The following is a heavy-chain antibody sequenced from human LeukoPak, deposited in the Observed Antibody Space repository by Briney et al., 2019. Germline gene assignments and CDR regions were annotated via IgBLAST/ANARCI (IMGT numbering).Heavy chain of an antibody. J-gene: IGHJ5*01. CDR2: IKGDGSHT. CDR1: GFTFRDYW. D-gene: IGHD1-26*01. CDR3: VRDWDHFDFDS. V-gene: IGHV3-74*01. Sequence: QSGGSLRLSCAASGFTFRDYWMHWIRQAPGKGLVWVSRIKGDGSHTIYADSVKGRFTISRDNAKNTLYLQTKSLRVEDTALYYCVRDWDHFDFDSWGQGTLVTVSS.